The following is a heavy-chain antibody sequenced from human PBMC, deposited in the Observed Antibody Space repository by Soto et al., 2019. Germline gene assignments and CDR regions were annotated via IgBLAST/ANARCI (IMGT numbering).Heavy chain of an antibody. Sequence: EVQLVESGGGLVQPGRSLRLSCAASGFTFDDYAMHWVRQAPGKGLEWVSGISWNSGSIGYADSVKGRFTISRDNAKNYLYLQMNSLRAEDTALYYCAKDIVSGYSSGWSGFDYWGQGTLVTVSS. J-gene: IGHJ4*02. CDR2: ISWNSGSI. CDR1: GFTFDDYA. D-gene: IGHD6-19*01. V-gene: IGHV3-9*01. CDR3: AKDIVSGYSSGWSGFDY.